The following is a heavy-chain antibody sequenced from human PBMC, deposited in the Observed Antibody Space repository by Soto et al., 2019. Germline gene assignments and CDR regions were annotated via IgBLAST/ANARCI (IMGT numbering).Heavy chain of an antibody. D-gene: IGHD3-10*01. CDR1: GFTFSSYA. CDR3: AKDERPRLISGIEG. J-gene: IGHJ4*02. CDR2: ISGSGGST. Sequence: GGSLRLSCAASGFTFSSYAMSWVRQAPGKGLEWVSAISGSGGSTYYADSVKGRFTISRDNSKNTLYRQMNSLRAEDTAVYYCAKDERPRLISGIEGWGQGTLVTVSS. V-gene: IGHV3-23*01.